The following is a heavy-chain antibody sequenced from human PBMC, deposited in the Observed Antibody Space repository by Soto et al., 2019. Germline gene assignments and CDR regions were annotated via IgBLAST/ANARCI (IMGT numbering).Heavy chain of an antibody. V-gene: IGHV4-34*01. Sequence: SETLCLTCAVYGGSFSGYYWSWIRQPPGKGQEWIGEINHSGSTNYNPSLKSRVTISVDTSKNQFSLKLSSVTAADTAVYYCARGRTTVTTRRARWFDPWGQGTLVTVSS. CDR1: GGSFSGYY. D-gene: IGHD4-4*01. J-gene: IGHJ5*02. CDR2: INHSGST. CDR3: ARGRTTVTTRRARWFDP.